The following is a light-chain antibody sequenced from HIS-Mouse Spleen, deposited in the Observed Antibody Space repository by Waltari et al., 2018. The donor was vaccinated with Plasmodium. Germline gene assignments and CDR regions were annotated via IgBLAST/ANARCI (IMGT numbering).Light chain of an antibody. Sequence: EIVLTQSPATLSLSPGESATLSCRASQSVRSNLAWYQQKPGQAPRLLIYDASNRATGIPARFSGSGSGTDFTLTISSLEPEDFAVYYCQQRSNWPRVLTFGGGTKVEIK. CDR3: QQRSNWPRVLT. CDR2: DAS. CDR1: QSVRSN. J-gene: IGKJ4*01. V-gene: IGKV3-11*01.